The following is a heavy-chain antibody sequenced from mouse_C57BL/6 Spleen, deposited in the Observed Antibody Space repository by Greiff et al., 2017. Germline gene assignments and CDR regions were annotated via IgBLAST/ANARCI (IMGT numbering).Heavy chain of an antibody. V-gene: IGHV1-80*01. Sequence: VQLQESGAELVKPGASVKISCKASGYAFSSYWMNWVKQRPGKGLEWIGQIYPGDGDTNYNGKFKGKATLTADKSSSTAYMQLSSLTSEDAAVYFCARDGAYYGSDYAMDYWGQGTSVTVSS. D-gene: IGHD1-1*01. CDR1: GYAFSSYW. CDR2: IYPGDGDT. CDR3: ARDGAYYGSDYAMDY. J-gene: IGHJ4*01.